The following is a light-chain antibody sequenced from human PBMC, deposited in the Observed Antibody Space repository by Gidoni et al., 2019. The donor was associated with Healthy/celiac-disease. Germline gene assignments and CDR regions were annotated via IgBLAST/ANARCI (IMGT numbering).Light chain of an antibody. J-gene: IGKJ3*01. CDR2: DAS. V-gene: IGKV3-11*01. CDR1: QSVSSY. Sequence: IALTQSPATLSVSPGERETVSCRASQSVSSYLAWYQQKPGQAPRLLIYDASNRATGIPARFSGSGSGTDFTLTISSLEPEDFAVYYCQQRSNWPLTFGPGTKVDIK. CDR3: QQRSNWPLT.